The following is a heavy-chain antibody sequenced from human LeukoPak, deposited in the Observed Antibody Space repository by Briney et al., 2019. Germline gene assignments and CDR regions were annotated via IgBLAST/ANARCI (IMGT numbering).Heavy chain of an antibody. V-gene: IGHV4-39*07. CDR3: ARDVITKFLFDS. CDR1: GDSISSSSYY. CDR2: MYYSGNT. D-gene: IGHD3-9*01. J-gene: IGHJ4*02. Sequence: SETLSLTCSVSGDSISSSSYYWVWIRQPPGKGLEWIGSMYYSGNTHHNPSLKSRTTISVDTSTNQFSLKLRSVTAADTAVYFCARDVITKFLFDSWGQGILVTVSS.